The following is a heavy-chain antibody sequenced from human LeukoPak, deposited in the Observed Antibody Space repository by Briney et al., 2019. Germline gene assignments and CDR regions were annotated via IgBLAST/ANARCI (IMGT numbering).Heavy chain of an antibody. D-gene: IGHD4-17*01. CDR3: ACYGDYPWYFDY. J-gene: IGHJ4*02. Sequence: PSETLSLTCTVSGGSISSGGYYWSWIRQHPGKGLEWIGYIYYSGSTYYNPSLKSRVTISVYTSKNQFSLKLSSVTAADTVVYYCACYGDYPWYFDYWGQGTLVTVSS. V-gene: IGHV4-31*03. CDR2: IYYSGST. CDR1: GGSISSGGYY.